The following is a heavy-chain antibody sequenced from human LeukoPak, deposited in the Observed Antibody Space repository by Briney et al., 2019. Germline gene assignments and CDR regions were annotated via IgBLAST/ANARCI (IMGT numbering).Heavy chain of an antibody. CDR3: ARRTISPGLDAFDI. Sequence: SETLSLTCAVYGGSFSGYYWSWIRQPPGKGLEWIGEINHSGSTNYNPSLKSRVTISVDTSKNQFSPKLSSVTAADTAVYYCARRTISPGLDAFDIWGQGTMVTVSS. CDR2: INHSGST. V-gene: IGHV4-34*01. CDR1: GGSFSGYY. J-gene: IGHJ3*02. D-gene: IGHD3-3*01.